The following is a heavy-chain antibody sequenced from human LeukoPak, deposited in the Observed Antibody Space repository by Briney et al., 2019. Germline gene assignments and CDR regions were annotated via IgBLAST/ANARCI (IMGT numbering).Heavy chain of an antibody. CDR2: INQDGSMN. J-gene: IGHJ4*02. V-gene: IGHV3-7*01. CDR3: ARGSLRMDIVVVVAATFDY. D-gene: IGHD2-15*01. Sequence: PGGSLRLSCAASGFTFSQFWISWVRQAPGKGLEWVANINQDGSMNYYVDSVKGRFTISRDNAKNSLYLQMNSLRAEDTAVYYCARGSLRMDIVVVVAATFDYWGQGTLVTVSS. CDR1: GFTFSQFW.